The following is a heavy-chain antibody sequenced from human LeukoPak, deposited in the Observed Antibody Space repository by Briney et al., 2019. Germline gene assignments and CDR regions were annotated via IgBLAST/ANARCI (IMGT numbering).Heavy chain of an antibody. CDR2: IIPIFGTA. CDR3: ARALSGGTARTSNYMDV. D-gene: IGHD6-13*01. CDR1: GGTFSSYA. Sequence: SVNVSCKSSGGTFSSYAISGVRQAPGQGLEWMGGIIPIFGTANYAQKFQGRVTITTDESTSTAYMELSSLRSEDTAVYYCARALSGGTARTSNYMDVWGKGTTVTVSS. V-gene: IGHV1-69*05. J-gene: IGHJ6*03.